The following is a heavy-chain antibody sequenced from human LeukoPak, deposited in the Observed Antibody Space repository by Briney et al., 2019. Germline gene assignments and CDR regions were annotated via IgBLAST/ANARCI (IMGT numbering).Heavy chain of an antibody. Sequence: SETLSLTCTVSGGSIGSGGYYWSWIRQHPGKGLEWIGYIYYSGSTYYNPSLKSRVTISVDTSKNQFSLKLSSVTAADTAEYYCARAPATVVEFDHWGQGTLVTVSS. J-gene: IGHJ4*02. CDR2: IYYSGST. CDR3: ARAPATVVEFDH. V-gene: IGHV4-31*03. CDR1: GGSIGSGGYY. D-gene: IGHD4-23*01.